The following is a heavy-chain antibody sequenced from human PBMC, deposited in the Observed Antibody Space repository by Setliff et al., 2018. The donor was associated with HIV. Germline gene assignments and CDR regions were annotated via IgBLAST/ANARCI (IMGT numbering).Heavy chain of an antibody. CDR2: IITIFGKG. D-gene: IGHD2-21*01. J-gene: IGHJ4*02. CDR3: SRGPLLAGLGPYYFDH. Sequence: SVKVSCKASGYTFTSYGLSWVRQAPGQGLQWMGGIITIFGKGNYAQKFQGRVTITADESTRAAYLELSSLISEDTAVYYCSRGPLLAGLGPYYFDHWGQGTLVTVSS. V-gene: IGHV1-69*13. CDR1: GYTFTSYG.